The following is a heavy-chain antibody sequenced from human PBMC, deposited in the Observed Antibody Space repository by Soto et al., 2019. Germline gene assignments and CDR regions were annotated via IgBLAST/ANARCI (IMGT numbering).Heavy chain of an antibody. CDR3: ARGGNWFAH. D-gene: IGHD3-10*01. J-gene: IGHJ5*02. V-gene: IGHV3-7*05. Sequence: EVQLVESGGGLVQPGGSLRLSCAASGFSFSTYWMAWVRQAPGKGLEWVANIDQGGGEKYYVYSVRGRFTISRDNAKHTLYQQIKSVRAEDAAIYYGARGGNWFAHWGHGTLVYVSS. CDR2: IDQGGGEK. CDR1: GFSFSTYW.